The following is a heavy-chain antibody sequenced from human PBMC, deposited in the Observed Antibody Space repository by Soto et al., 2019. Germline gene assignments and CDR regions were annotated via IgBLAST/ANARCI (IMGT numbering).Heavy chain of an antibody. Sequence: GGSLRLSCEASGFTFSTYWMHWVRQAPGKGLVWISRINGDGSSTNYADSVKGRFTISRDNAKNTLYLQMNTLTAEDTAVYYCVRDTSWGQGTLVTVSS. J-gene: IGHJ4*02. V-gene: IGHV3-74*01. CDR3: VRDTS. CDR2: INGDGSST. CDR1: GFTFSTYW. D-gene: IGHD1-1*01.